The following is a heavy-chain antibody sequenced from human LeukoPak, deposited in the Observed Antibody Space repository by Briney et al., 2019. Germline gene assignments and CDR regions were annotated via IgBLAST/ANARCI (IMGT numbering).Heavy chain of an antibody. CDR1: GGSFSGYY. J-gene: IGHJ4*02. CDR3: AAFTYDFWSGELITPHSYYFDY. CDR2: INHSGST. D-gene: IGHD3-3*01. V-gene: IGHV4-34*01. Sequence: QASETLSLTCAVYGGSFSGYYWSWIRQPPGKGLEWIGEINHSGSTNYNPSLKSRVTISVDTSKNQFSLKLSSVTAADTAVYYCAAFTYDFWSGELITPHSYYFDYWGQGTLVTVSS.